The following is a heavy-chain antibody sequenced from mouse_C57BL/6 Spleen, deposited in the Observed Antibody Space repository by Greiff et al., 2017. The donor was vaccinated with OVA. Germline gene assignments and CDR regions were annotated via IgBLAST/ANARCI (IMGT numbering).Heavy chain of an antibody. V-gene: IGHV3-6*01. Sequence: DVQLQESGPGLVKPSQSLSLTCSVTGYSITSGYYWNWIRQFPGNKLEWMGYISYDGSNNYNPSLKNRISITRDTSKNQFFLKLNSVTTEDTATYYCARSPYYDGGMDYWGQGTSVTVSS. D-gene: IGHD1-1*01. CDR1: GYSITSGYY. CDR3: ARSPYYDGGMDY. J-gene: IGHJ4*01. CDR2: ISYDGSN.